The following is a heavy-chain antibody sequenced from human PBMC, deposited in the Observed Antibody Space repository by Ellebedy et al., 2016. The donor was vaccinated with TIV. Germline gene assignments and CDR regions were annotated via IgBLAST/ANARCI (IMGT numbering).Heavy chain of an antibody. V-gene: IGHV1-69*13. CDR1: GGTFSSYA. CDR3: ASPYCTNGVCYP. D-gene: IGHD2-8*01. Sequence: ASVKVSXXASGGTFSSYAISWVRQALGQGLEWMGGIIPIFGTANYAQKFQGRVTITADESTSTAYMELSSLRSEDTAVYYCASPYCTNGVCYPWGQGTLVTVSS. J-gene: IGHJ5*02. CDR2: IIPIFGTA.